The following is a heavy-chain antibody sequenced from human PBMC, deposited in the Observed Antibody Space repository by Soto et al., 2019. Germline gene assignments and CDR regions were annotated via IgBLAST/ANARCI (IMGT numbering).Heavy chain of an antibody. Sequence: SETLSLTCTVSGGSISSYYWSWIRQPPGKGLEWIGYIYYSGSTNYNPSLKSRVTISVDTSKNQSSLKLSSVTAADTAVYYCARVIAARPHYYGMDVWGQGTTVTVSS. V-gene: IGHV4-59*01. J-gene: IGHJ6*02. CDR3: ARVIAARPHYYGMDV. CDR2: IYYSGST. CDR1: GGSISSYY. D-gene: IGHD6-6*01.